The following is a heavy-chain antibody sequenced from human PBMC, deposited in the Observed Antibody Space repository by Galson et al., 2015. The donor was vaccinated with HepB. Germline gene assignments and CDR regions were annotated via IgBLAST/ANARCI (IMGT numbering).Heavy chain of an antibody. CDR2: IKQAGSEK. D-gene: IGHD3-3*01. CDR1: GFTFSTYW. J-gene: IGHJ4*02. V-gene: IGHV3-7*01. Sequence: SLRLSCAASGFTFSTYWMSWVRPAPGKGLEWVAKIKQAGSEKYFVDSVKGRFTISRDNAKNSLYLHMSSLRAEDTGVYYCARYDFWTGSYQDYWGQGTLVTSSS. CDR3: ARYDFWTGSYQDY.